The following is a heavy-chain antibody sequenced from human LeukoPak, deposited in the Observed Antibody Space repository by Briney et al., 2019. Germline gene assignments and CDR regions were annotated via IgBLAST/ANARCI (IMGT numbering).Heavy chain of an antibody. CDR1: GFPFSLYA. J-gene: IGHJ4*02. Sequence: GGSLRLSCEASGFPFSLYAMTWVRQAPGKGLEWVANIKYDGSEKYYVDSVRGRFTISRDNAKNSLYLQMNSLTPEDTAVYFCAKDGSGASCYNYCGEGTLVTVSS. CDR2: IKYDGSEK. D-gene: IGHD2-15*01. CDR3: AKDGSGASCYNY. V-gene: IGHV3-7*04.